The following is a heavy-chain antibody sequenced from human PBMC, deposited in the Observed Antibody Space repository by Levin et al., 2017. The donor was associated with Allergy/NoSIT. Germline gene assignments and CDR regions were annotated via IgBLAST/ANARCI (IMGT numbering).Heavy chain of an antibody. J-gene: IGHJ4*02. Sequence: PGGSLRLSCAASGFTFSNYAMSWVRQAPGKGLEWVSPISGGGGSSYYADSVKGRFTISRDNSKNTLYLQMNSLRAEDTAVYYCAKARKGSYYNVDQPLDYWGQGTLVTVSS. CDR2: ISGGGGSS. V-gene: IGHV3-23*01. CDR1: GFTFSNYA. CDR3: AKARKGSYYNVDQPLDY. D-gene: IGHD3-10*01.